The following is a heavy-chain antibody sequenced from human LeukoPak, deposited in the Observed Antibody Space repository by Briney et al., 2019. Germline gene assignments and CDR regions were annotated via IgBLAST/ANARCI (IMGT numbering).Heavy chain of an antibody. Sequence: SETLSLTCTVSGGSISSSSYCWGWIRQPPGKGLEWIGSIYYSGSTYYNPSLKSRVPISVDTSKNQFSLKLSSVTAADTAVYYCARARENWFDPWGQGTLVTVSS. CDR1: GGSISSSSYC. V-gene: IGHV4-39*07. CDR3: ARARENWFDP. J-gene: IGHJ5*02. CDR2: IYYSGST.